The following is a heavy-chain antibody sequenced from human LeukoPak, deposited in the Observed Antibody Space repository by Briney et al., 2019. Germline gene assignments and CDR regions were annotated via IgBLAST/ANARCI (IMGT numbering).Heavy chain of an antibody. Sequence: PGGSLRLSCAASGFTLSDYWMSWVRQAPGKGLEWVANIKQDGSEKYYVDSVKGRFTISRDNAKNSLYLQMNSLRAEDTAVYYCARDSIVVVPADAFDIWGQGTMVTVSS. D-gene: IGHD2-2*01. V-gene: IGHV3-7*01. CDR3: ARDSIVVVPADAFDI. CDR2: IKQDGSEK. CDR1: GFTLSDYW. J-gene: IGHJ3*02.